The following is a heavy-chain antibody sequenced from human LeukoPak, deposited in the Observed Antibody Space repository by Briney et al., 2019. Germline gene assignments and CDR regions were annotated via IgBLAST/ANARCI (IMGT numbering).Heavy chain of an antibody. D-gene: IGHD5-12*01. Sequence: AGGSLRLSCAASGFTFSSYGMHWVRQAPGKGLEWVAFIRYDGNNKYYADYVQGRFTISRDNSKNTLYLQMNSLRAEDTAVYYCAKDTLSGYDYRLYYYYGMDVWGQGTTVTVSS. J-gene: IGHJ6*02. V-gene: IGHV3-30*02. CDR3: AKDTLSGYDYRLYYYYGMDV. CDR1: GFTFSSYG. CDR2: IRYDGNNK.